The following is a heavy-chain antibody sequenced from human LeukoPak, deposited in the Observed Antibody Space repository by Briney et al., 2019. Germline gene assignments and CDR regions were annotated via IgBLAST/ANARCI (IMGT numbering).Heavy chain of an antibody. CDR2: ISAYNGNT. CDR3: ARDRSEYYYDSSGYNPSDY. CDR1: GYTFTSYG. D-gene: IGHD3-22*01. J-gene: IGHJ4*02. Sequence: ASVKVSCKASGYTFTSYGISWVRQAPGQGLEWMGWISAYNGNTNYAQKLQGRVTMTTDTSTSTAYMELRSLRSDDTAVYYCARDRSEYYYDSSGYNPSDYWGQGTLVTVSS. V-gene: IGHV1-18*01.